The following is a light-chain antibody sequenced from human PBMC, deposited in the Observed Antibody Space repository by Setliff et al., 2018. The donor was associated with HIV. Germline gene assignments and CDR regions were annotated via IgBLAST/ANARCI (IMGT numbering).Light chain of an antibody. CDR3: QQYHKWPPLT. Sequence: EIVMTQSPATLSVSPGERVTLSCRANESVSSNLAWYQQKPGQAPKVLIHGASTRATGIPARFSCSGSGTEFTLTISNLQSEDFAIYYCQQYHKWPPLTFGGGTKVDIK. J-gene: IGKJ4*01. CDR1: ESVSSN. CDR2: GAS. V-gene: IGKV3-15*01.